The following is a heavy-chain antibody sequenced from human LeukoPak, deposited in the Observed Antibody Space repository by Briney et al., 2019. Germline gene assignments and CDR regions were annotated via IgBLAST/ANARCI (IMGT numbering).Heavy chain of an antibody. CDR1: GGSISSGDYY. CDR3: ARDLYYYDSSGYSGAFDI. J-gene: IGHJ3*02. D-gene: IGHD3-22*01. CDR2: IYYSGST. V-gene: IGHV4-30-4*01. Sequence: PSETLSLTCTVSGGSISSGDYYWSWIRQPPGKGLEWIGYIYYSGSTYYNPPLKSRVTISVDTSKNQFSLKLSSVTAADTAVYYCARDLYYYDSSGYSGAFDIWGQGTMVTVSS.